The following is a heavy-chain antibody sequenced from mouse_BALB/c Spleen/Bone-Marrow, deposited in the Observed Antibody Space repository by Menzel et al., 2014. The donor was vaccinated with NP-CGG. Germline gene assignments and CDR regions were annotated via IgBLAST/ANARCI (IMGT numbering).Heavy chain of an antibody. V-gene: IGHV1-7*01. Sequence: VQLQQSGAELAKPGASVKMSCKASDYTFSSNWMHWVKPRPGQGLEWIGYINPSTGYTEYNQNFKDKATLTADKSSITAYMQLSRLKSEDASVYYCTRSTGAMDYWGQGTSLTVSS. CDR2: INPSTGYT. J-gene: IGHJ4*01. CDR3: TRSTGAMDY. D-gene: IGHD3-2*01. CDR1: DYTFSSNW.